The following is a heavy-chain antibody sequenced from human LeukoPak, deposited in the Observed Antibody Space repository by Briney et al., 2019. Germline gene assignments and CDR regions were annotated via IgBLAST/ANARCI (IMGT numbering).Heavy chain of an antibody. CDR2: IYYSGST. D-gene: IGHD2-8*02. Sequence: SETLSLTCTVSGGSISSPYYWAWIRQPPGKGLEWIGSIYYSGSTYYNPSLKSRVTISLDTSNNQFSLRLSSVTAADTAIYYCANTDPGAYRHRFDPWGQRTLVTVAS. J-gene: IGHJ5*02. CDR1: GGSISSPYY. V-gene: IGHV4-39*07. CDR3: ANTDPGAYRHRFDP.